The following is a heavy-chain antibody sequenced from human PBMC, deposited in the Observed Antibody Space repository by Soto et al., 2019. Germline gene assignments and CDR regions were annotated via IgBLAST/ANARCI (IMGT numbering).Heavy chain of an antibody. J-gene: IGHJ4*01. V-gene: IGHV5-10-1*01. CDR2: IDPSDSRT. Sequence: PGEALKISCEASGYMFPVYHISWVRQMPGKGLECVGKIDPSDSRTMYRPSSRARITISVDKSINTAYLEWGRLKASDTAMYYCASHNANCDFDIWGQGTKLTVSS. D-gene: IGHD3-9*01. CDR1: GYMFPVYH. CDR3: ASHNANCDFDI.